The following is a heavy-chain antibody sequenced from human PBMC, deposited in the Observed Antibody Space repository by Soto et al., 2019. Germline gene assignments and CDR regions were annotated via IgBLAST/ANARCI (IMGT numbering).Heavy chain of an antibody. V-gene: IGHV3-21*01. D-gene: IGHD2-8*02. CDR2: ISATTTYK. CDR1: GFTFDTYT. Sequence: GESLKISCTASGFTFDTYTMNWLRQAPGRGLEWVSSISATTTYKYYAASVEGRFTISRDNAKNSLYLQTNSLGAEDTAVYYCARGSASNSGHLWYFDLWGRGTLVTVSS. CDR3: ARGSASNSGHLWYFDL. J-gene: IGHJ2*01.